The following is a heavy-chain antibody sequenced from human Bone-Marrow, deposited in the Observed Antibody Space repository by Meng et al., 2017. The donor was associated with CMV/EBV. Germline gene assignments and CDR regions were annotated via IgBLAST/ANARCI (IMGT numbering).Heavy chain of an antibody. Sequence: GESLKISCAASGFTFSSYSMNWVRQAPGKGLEWVSSISSSSSYIYYADSVKGRFTISRDNAKNSLYLQMNSLGAEDTAVYYCARDLTADYWGQGTLVTVSS. CDR2: ISSSSSYI. V-gene: IGHV3-21*01. J-gene: IGHJ4*02. CDR3: ARDLTADY. CDR1: GFTFSSYS. D-gene: IGHD3-9*01.